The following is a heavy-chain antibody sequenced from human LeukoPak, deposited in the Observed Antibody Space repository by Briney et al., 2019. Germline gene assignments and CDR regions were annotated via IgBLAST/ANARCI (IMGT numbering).Heavy chain of an antibody. Sequence: SETLSLTCTVSGGSISSSSYYWGWIRQPPGKGLEWIGSIYYSGSTYYNPSLKSRVTISVGTSKNQFSLKLSSVTAADTAVYYCARQRYCSSTSCRTNWFDPWGQGTLVTVSS. CDR1: GGSISSSSYY. J-gene: IGHJ5*02. V-gene: IGHV4-39*01. CDR2: IYYSGST. CDR3: ARQRYCSSTSCRTNWFDP. D-gene: IGHD2-2*01.